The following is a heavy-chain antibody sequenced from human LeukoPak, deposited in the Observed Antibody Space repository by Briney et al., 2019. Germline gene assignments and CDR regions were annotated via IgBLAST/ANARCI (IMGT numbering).Heavy chain of an antibody. CDR1: GGSISSTNFY. CDR2: IQRSGST. D-gene: IGHD3-9*01. Sequence: SETLSLTCTVPGGSISSTNFYWGWVRQSPGKGLEWIASIQRSGSTYYNPSLKSRVAISIDTSKSQFSPRLNSVTAADTAVYYCAGDKNLFWFYHWGQGTLVTVSS. V-gene: IGHV4-39*07. J-gene: IGHJ4*02. CDR3: AGDKNLFWFYH.